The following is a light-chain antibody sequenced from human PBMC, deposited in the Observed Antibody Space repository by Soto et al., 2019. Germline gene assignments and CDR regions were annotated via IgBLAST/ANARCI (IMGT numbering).Light chain of an antibody. Sequence: QSVLTQPPSASGTPGQRVTISCSGSSSNIGSNYVYWYQQLPGTAPKLLIYRNNQRPSGVPDRFSGSTTGTSASLAISGLRSEDEADSYCAAWDDSLSGWVFGGGTKVTVL. J-gene: IGLJ3*02. CDR1: SSNIGSNY. CDR2: RNN. V-gene: IGLV1-47*01. CDR3: AAWDDSLSGWV.